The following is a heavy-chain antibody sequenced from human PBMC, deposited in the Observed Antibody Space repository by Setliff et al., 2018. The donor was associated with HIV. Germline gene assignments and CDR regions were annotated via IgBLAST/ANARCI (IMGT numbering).Heavy chain of an antibody. Sequence: SETLSLTCTVSGGSISGFHWSWIRQSPGKGLEWIGYIYTGGSTNYNPSLKSRVTISVDTSKSQFSLKLNSVTAADTAVYYCARELGASPHDVFDIWGQGTMVTVS. CDR3: ARELGASPHDVFDI. J-gene: IGHJ3*02. CDR2: IYTGGST. V-gene: IGHV4-4*08. D-gene: IGHD3-16*01. CDR1: GGSISGFH.